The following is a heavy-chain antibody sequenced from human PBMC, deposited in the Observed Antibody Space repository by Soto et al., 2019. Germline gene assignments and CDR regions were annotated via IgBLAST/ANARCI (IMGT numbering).Heavy chain of an antibody. Sequence: QVQLVQSGAEVKKPGSSVKVSCKASGGTFSSYTISWVRQAPGQGLEWMGRIIPILGIANYAQKFQGRVKXTADKSTSTAYMELSSLRAEDTAVYYCATGSPLDYWGQGTLVTVSS. CDR2: IIPILGIA. J-gene: IGHJ4*02. V-gene: IGHV1-69*02. CDR3: ATGSPLDY. CDR1: GGTFSSYT.